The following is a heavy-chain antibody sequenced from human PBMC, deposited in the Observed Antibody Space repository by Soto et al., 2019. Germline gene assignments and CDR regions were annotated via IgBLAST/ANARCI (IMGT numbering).Heavy chain of an antibody. CDR1: GFKVIDYY. Sequence: GSLRLSCAASGFKVIDYYMSGIRQAPGKGLEWLSYSSNSGTYTRYADSVKGRFSISRDNAKNSLFLQINSLRGEDSATYYCERSGDNSNVLEYWGQGTPVIVSS. J-gene: IGHJ4*02. CDR2: SSNSGTYT. V-gene: IGHV3-11*06. CDR3: ERSGDNSNVLEY. D-gene: IGHD2-21*02.